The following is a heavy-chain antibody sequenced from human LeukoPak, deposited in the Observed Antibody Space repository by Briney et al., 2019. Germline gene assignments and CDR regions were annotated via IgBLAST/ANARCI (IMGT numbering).Heavy chain of an antibody. D-gene: IGHD1-26*01. Sequence: GGSLRLSCAASGFTFSSYSMNWVRQAPGKGLEWVSSISSSSSYIYYADSVKGRFTISRDNAKNSLYLQMNSLRAEDTAVYYCAKDPNGSWSFDYWGQGTLVTVSS. J-gene: IGHJ4*02. CDR3: AKDPNGSWSFDY. CDR1: GFTFSSYS. CDR2: ISSSSSYI. V-gene: IGHV3-21*01.